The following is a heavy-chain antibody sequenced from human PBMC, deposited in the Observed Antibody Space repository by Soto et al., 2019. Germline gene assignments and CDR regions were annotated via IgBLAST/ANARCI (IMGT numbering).Heavy chain of an antibody. CDR1: GVTFSDHY. Sequence: GGSLRLSCAASGVTFSDHYMSWIRQAPGKGLEWLSYISGGGGSTIYYADSVKGRFTISRDNAKNSLYLQMNSLRVEDTAVYYCARQRDYYDSSGLDYWGQGTLVTVSS. CDR2: ISGGGGSTI. J-gene: IGHJ4*02. V-gene: IGHV3-11*01. D-gene: IGHD3-22*01. CDR3: ARQRDYYDSSGLDY.